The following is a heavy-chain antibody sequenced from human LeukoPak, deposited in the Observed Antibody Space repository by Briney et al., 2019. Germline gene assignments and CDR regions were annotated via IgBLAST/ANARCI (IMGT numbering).Heavy chain of an antibody. D-gene: IGHD2-21*02. Sequence: GGSLRLSCVASGFTFSGNVMSWVRQAPGRGLEGVSGVGGDEKTHYADFVRGRFTISRDNSKNTVFLQMNSLTVEDTAVYYCAKGLCWWVTADYWGQGALVTVSS. V-gene: IGHV3-23*01. J-gene: IGHJ4*02. CDR2: VGGDEKT. CDR3: AKGLCWWVTADY. CDR1: GFTFSGNV.